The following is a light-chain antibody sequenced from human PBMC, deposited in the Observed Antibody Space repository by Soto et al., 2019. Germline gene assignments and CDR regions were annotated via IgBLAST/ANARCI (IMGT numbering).Light chain of an antibody. CDR1: QSVLYSSDNKNY. Sequence: DIVMTQSQDSLAVSLGERATINCKSSQSVLYSSDNKNYLAWYQQKPGQPPNLLIYWASTRASGVPDRFSGSGSATDFTLTISILQAEDVAVYFCQQFYSSLTFGGGTKVEIK. V-gene: IGKV4-1*01. CDR2: WAS. CDR3: QQFYSSLT. J-gene: IGKJ4*01.